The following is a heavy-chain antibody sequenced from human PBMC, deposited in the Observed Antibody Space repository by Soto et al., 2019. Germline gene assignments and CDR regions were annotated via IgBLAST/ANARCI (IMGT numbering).Heavy chain of an antibody. CDR3: ARESEDLTSNFDY. J-gene: IGHJ4*02. V-gene: IGHV3-21*06. CDR1: GFTFTRYS. Sequence: GGSLRLSCAASGFTFTRYSMNWVRQAPGKGLEWVSSISSTTNYIYHGDSMKGRFTISRDNAKNSLYLEMNSLRAEDTAVYYCARESEDLTSNFDYWGQGTLVTVSS. CDR2: ISSTTNYI.